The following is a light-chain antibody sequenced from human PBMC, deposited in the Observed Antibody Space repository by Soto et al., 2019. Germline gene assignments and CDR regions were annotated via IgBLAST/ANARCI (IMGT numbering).Light chain of an antibody. Sequence: QSVLTQPPSLSAAPGQKVTISCSGSSSNIGIKEVSWYQHFPGKAPKALIYDNDQRPSGIPDRFSGSKSGTSATLGITGLQTGDEADYYCGAWDNSLGGAIFGGGTKLTVL. CDR2: DND. CDR3: GAWDNSLGGAI. V-gene: IGLV1-51*01. CDR1: SSNIGIKE. J-gene: IGLJ2*01.